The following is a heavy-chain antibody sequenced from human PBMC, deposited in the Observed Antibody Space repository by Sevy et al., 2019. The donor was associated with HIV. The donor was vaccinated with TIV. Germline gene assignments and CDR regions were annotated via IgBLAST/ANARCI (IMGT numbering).Heavy chain of an antibody. CDR1: GFTFSRYS. CDR2: ISCDASNK. V-gene: IGHV3-30*04. D-gene: IGHD1-1*01. Sequence: GGSLRLSCAASGFTFSRYSMHWVRQAPGKGLEWVATISCDASNKHYADSVKGRFTISRDNFQNSLFLQMNSLRPEDTTVYYCALERLSSDVAEYFQNWGQGTLVTVSS. J-gene: IGHJ1*01. CDR3: ALERLSSDVAEYFQN.